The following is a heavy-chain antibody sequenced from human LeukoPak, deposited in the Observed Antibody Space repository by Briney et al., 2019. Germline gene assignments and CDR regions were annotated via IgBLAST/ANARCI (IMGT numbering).Heavy chain of an antibody. D-gene: IGHD3-10*01. CDR3: ARANSLMVRGVISYFDS. V-gene: IGHV3-48*02. Sequence: GGSLRLSCAASGFTFSSNGMNWVRQAPGKGLDFIAYISSTGATIYYADSLKGRFTISRDNARNSLYLQMNSLRDVDTAVYFCARANSLMVRGVISYFDSWGQGTLVTVSS. J-gene: IGHJ4*02. CDR2: ISSTGATI. CDR1: GFTFSSNG.